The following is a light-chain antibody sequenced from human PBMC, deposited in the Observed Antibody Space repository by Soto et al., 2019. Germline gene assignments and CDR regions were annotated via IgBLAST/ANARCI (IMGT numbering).Light chain of an antibody. Sequence: DIQMTQSPSSVSASVGDRVTITCRASQDINRWLAWYQQKPGKAPKLLIYAASTLQSGVPSRFSGSGSGTAFPPTLSSLQPENFATYPCQQADNFPFTFGQGTKLEIK. CDR1: QDINRW. J-gene: IGKJ2*01. CDR3: QQADNFPFT. V-gene: IGKV1-12*01. CDR2: AAS.